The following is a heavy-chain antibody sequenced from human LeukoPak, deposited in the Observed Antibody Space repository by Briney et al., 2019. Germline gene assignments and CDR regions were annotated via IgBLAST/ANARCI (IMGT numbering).Heavy chain of an antibody. CDR3: ARENTTMVESSRLDS. D-gene: IGHD5-18*01. CDR1: GFTFSDYY. Sequence: GGSLRLSCAASGFTFSDYYMSWIRQAPGKGLEWVSYISSSGSTIYYADSVKGRFTISRDNAKNSLYLQMNSLRAEDTAVYYCARENTTMVESSRLDSWGQGTLVTVSS. CDR2: ISSSGSTI. V-gene: IGHV3-11*04. J-gene: IGHJ4*02.